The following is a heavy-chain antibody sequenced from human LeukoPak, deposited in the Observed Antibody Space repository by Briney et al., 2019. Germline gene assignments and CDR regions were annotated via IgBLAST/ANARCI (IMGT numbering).Heavy chain of an antibody. CDR3: AKWGGYPPHFDY. V-gene: IGHV4-39*07. CDR1: AVSISSSSYY. Sequence: PSETLSLTCTVSAVSISSSSYYWGWIRQPPGKGLEWIGSIYYSGSTYYNPSLKSRVTISVDTSKNQFSLKLSSVTAADTAVYYCAKWGGYPPHFDYWGQGTLVTVSS. J-gene: IGHJ4*02. D-gene: IGHD3-3*01. CDR2: IYYSGST.